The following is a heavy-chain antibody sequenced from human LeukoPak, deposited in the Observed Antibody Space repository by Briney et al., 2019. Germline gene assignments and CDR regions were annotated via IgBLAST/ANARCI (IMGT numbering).Heavy chain of an antibody. CDR3: ARGLALGLTVTPKAFDY. Sequence: GGSLRLSCVVAGFTFDSYSMNWVRQAPGKGLEWISYISNSGSPIYYADSVKGRFTISRDKDKSSLYLQMNSLAADDPAVYYCARGLALGLTVTPKAFDYWGHGTLVTVSS. V-gene: IGHV3-48*01. J-gene: IGHJ4*01. D-gene: IGHD4-11*01. CDR2: ISNSGSPI. CDR1: GFTFDSYS.